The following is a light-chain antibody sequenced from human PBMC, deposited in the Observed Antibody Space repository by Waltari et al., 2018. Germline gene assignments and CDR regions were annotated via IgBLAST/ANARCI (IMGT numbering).Light chain of an antibody. CDR1: SGSLSTTSY. CDR2: KAN. CDR3: ALYMGSGIWV. Sequence: QTVVTQEPSLSVSPGGTVTLTCAFSSGSLSTTSYATWYQQTPGQAPRTLVYKANARSSGVPDRFSGSILGNTAARTITGAQADDESDYYCALYMGSGIWVFGGGTRLTVL. J-gene: IGLJ3*02. V-gene: IGLV8-61*01.